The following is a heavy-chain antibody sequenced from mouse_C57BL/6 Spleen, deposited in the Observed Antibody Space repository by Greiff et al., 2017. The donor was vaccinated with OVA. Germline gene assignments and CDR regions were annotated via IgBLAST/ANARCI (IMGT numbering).Heavy chain of an antibody. V-gene: IGHV1-26*01. Sequence: VQLQQSGPELVKPGASVKISCKASGFKFTDYYMNWVKQSHGKSLEWIGDINPKNGGTSYNQKFKGKATLTVDKSSSTAYMELRSLTSEDAAVYYCAPHYYGSSLLFAYWGQGTLVTVSA. CDR1: GFKFTDYY. D-gene: IGHD1-1*01. CDR2: INPKNGGT. CDR3: APHYYGSSLLFAY. J-gene: IGHJ3*01.